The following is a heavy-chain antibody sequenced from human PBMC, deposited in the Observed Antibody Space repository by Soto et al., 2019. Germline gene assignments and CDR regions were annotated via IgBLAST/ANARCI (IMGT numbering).Heavy chain of an antibody. Sequence: PGGSLRLSYTASGFNFSSYAMSWIRQAPGKGLEWVSAISGSGGSTYYADSVKGRFTISRDNSKNTLYLQMNSLRAEDTAVYYCAKDRTEGMDVWGQGTTVTVSS. V-gene: IGHV3-23*01. J-gene: IGHJ6*02. CDR1: GFNFSSYA. CDR3: AKDRTEGMDV. CDR2: ISGSGGST.